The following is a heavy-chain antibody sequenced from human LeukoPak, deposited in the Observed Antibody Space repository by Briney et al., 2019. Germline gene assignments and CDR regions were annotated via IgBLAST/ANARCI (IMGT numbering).Heavy chain of an antibody. CDR1: GFTFGDYA. V-gene: IGHV3-23*01. J-gene: IGHJ4*02. CDR2: ISGSGGST. Sequence: PGGSLRLSCSAFGFTFGDYAFHWVRQAPGKGLEWVSAISGSGGSTYYADSVKGRFTISRDNSKNTLYLQMNSLRAEDTAVYYCAKDRLAYCGGDCSSDYWGQGTLVTVSS. D-gene: IGHD2-21*01. CDR3: AKDRLAYCGGDCSSDY.